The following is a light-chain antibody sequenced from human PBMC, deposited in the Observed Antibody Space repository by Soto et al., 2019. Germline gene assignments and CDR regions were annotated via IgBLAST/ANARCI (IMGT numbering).Light chain of an antibody. V-gene: IGKV3-20*01. Sequence: EIVLTQSPGTLSLSPGERVTLSCRASQSVSSSYLAWYQQTPGQPPRLLIYGASSRATGIPDRFSGSGSGTDFTLTISRLEPEDFAVYYCQHYGSSPGTFGQGTKLEIK. J-gene: IGKJ2*01. CDR1: QSVSSSY. CDR2: GAS. CDR3: QHYGSSPGT.